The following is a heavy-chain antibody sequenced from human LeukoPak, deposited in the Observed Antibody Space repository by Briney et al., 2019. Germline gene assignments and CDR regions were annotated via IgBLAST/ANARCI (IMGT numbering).Heavy chain of an antibody. CDR3: ARDDSNIVATTKAFDY. Sequence: PGGSLRLSCAASGFTFSSYAMSWVRQAPGKGLEWDSVISDSGGSTYYADSVKGRFTISRDNSKNTLYLQMDSLRAEDTAVYFCARDDSNIVATTKAFDYWGQGTLVAVSS. J-gene: IGHJ4*02. CDR1: GFTFSSYA. D-gene: IGHD5-12*01. CDR2: ISDSGGST. V-gene: IGHV3-23*01.